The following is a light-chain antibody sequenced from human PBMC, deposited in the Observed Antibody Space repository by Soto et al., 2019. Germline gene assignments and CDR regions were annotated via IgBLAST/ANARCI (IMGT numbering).Light chain of an antibody. Sequence: EIVMTQSPATLSVSPVETASLSCRASQSAGNFLAWYQQKPRQAPRLITYYTSTRATGIPARFSGSGSGTEFTLTINRLQSEDSAVYYCQQHNQWPITFGQGTRLEIK. J-gene: IGKJ5*01. CDR1: QSAGNF. V-gene: IGKV3D-15*01. CDR3: QQHNQWPIT. CDR2: YTS.